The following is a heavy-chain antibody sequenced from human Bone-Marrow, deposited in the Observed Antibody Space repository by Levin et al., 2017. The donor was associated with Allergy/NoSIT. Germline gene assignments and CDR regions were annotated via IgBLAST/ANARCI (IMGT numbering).Heavy chain of an antibody. V-gene: IGHV3-48*03. Sequence: LSLTCAASGFPLSSSEMNWVRPAPGKGLEWISYISSSSSSMYYVDSVKGRFTISRDNAKNSLYLQMHSLRAEDTAVYFCARATSSWYPIDYWGQGTLVTVSS. CDR3: ARATSSWYPIDY. J-gene: IGHJ4*02. D-gene: IGHD6-13*01. CDR1: GFPLSSSE. CDR2: ISSSSSSM.